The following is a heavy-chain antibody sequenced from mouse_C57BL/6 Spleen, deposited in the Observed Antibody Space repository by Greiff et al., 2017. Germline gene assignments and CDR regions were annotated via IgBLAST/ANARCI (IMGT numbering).Heavy chain of an antibody. CDR2: IYPSDSET. J-gene: IGHJ4*01. Sequence: VQLQQPGAELVRPGSSVKLSCKASGYTFTSYWMDWVKQRPGQGLEWIGNIYPSDSETHYNQKFKDKATLTVDKSSSTAYMQLSSLTSEDSAVYVCARWGGYPSAMDYCGQGTSVTVSS. D-gene: IGHD2-2*01. CDR1: GYTFTSYW. V-gene: IGHV1-61*01. CDR3: ARWGGYPSAMDY.